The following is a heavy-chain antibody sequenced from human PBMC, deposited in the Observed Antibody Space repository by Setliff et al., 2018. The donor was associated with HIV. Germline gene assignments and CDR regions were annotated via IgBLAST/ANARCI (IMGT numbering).Heavy chain of an antibody. Sequence: SETLSLTCTVSGGSISSDYWSWIRQPPGKGLEWIGSMYHTGSTYYSPSLNSRFTISVDTSKNQFSLKLRSVTAADTAVYYCARQPLYNDYDWRSYYFDYWGQGSLVTVSS. V-gene: IGHV4-59*08. CDR3: ARQPLYNDYDWRSYYFDY. CDR1: GGSISSDY. D-gene: IGHD5-12*01. CDR2: MYHTGST. J-gene: IGHJ4*02.